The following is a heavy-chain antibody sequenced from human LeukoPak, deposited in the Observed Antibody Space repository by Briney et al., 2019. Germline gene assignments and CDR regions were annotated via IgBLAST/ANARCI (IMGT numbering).Heavy chain of an antibody. CDR2: ISDDGSKE. V-gene: IGHV3-30*03. D-gene: IGHD3-16*01. Sequence: GGSLRLSCAASGFSFSDPGMNWVLQAPGKGLEWVAVISDDGSKEYYADSLKGRFTISRDNSKNTLYLQMNSLRVEDTAIYYCARDGGDYWGQGTLVTVSS. CDR3: ARDGGDY. J-gene: IGHJ4*02. CDR1: GFSFSDPG.